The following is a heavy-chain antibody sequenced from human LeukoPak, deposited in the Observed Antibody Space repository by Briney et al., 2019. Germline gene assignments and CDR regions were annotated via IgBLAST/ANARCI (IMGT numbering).Heavy chain of an antibody. V-gene: IGHV3-43D*03. CDR2: ISWDGGNT. CDR1: GFTFDDYT. D-gene: IGHD3-10*01. Sequence: GGSLRLSCAASGFTFDDYTMHWVRQAPGRGLEWLSLISWDGGNTYYADSVKGRFTISRDNSKNSLYLQMNSLRAEDTALYYCAKEGMVRGVMDAAYYYYYMDVWGKGTTVTVSS. CDR3: AKEGMVRGVMDAAYYYYYMDV. J-gene: IGHJ6*03.